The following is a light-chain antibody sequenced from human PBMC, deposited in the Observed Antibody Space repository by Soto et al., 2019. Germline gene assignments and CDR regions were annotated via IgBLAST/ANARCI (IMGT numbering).Light chain of an antibody. V-gene: IGKV3-20*01. Sequence: EIVLTQSPATLSLSPGERATLSCRASQSVSNYLAWYQQKPGQAPRLLIYDASNRATGIPARFSGSGSGTDFTLTISRLEPEDFAVYYCQQYGSSPPRYTFGQGTKVNIK. J-gene: IGKJ2*01. CDR2: DAS. CDR1: QSVSNY. CDR3: QQYGSSPPRYT.